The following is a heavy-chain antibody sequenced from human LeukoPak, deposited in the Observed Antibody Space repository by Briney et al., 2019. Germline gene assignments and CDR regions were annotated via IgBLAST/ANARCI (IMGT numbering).Heavy chain of an antibody. Sequence: ASVKVSCKASGYTFTGYYMHWVRQAPGQGLEWMGWINPNSGGTNYAQKFQGRVTMTRDTSISTAYMELSRLRSDDTAVYYCARHVIYDILTSYRDYFDYWGQGTLVTVSS. D-gene: IGHD3-9*01. V-gene: IGHV1-2*02. CDR3: ARHVIYDILTSYRDYFDY. J-gene: IGHJ4*02. CDR1: GYTFTGYY. CDR2: INPNSGGT.